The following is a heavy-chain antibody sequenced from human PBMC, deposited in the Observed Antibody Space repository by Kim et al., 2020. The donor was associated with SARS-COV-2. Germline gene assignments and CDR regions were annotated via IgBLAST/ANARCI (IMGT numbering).Heavy chain of an antibody. CDR2: INAGNGNT. Sequence: ASVKVSCKASGYTFTSYAMHWVRQAPGQRLEWMGWINAGNGNTKYSQKFQGRVTITRDTSASTAYMELSSLRSEDTAVYYCARGQGYSGYDSHYYYYYGMDVWGQGTTVTVSS. CDR3: ARGQGYSGYDSHYYYYYGMDV. D-gene: IGHD5-12*01. V-gene: IGHV1-3*01. J-gene: IGHJ6*02. CDR1: GYTFTSYA.